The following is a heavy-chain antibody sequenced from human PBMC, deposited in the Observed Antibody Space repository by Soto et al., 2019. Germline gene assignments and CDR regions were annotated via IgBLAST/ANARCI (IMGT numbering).Heavy chain of an antibody. CDR3: AKDSTGWFENLDY. CDR2: ISYGGSDR. D-gene: IGHD6-19*01. J-gene: IGHJ4*02. Sequence: PGGSLRLSCAASGFTSSTYGMHWVRQAPGKGLEWVALISYGGSDRYYADSVKGRFTISRDTSKNTLYLQMNSLRPDDTAVYYCAKDSTGWFENLDYWGQGTLVTVSS. CDR1: GFTSSTYG. V-gene: IGHV3-30*18.